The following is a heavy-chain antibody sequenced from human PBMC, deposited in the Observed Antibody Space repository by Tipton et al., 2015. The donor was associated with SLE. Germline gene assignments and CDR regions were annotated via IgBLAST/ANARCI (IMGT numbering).Heavy chain of an antibody. CDR2: MYYSGST. D-gene: IGHD3-16*01. V-gene: IGHV4-39*01. CDR1: GGSISSGYYY. Sequence: LRLSCTVSGGSISSGYYYWGWIRQPPGKGLEWIGSMYYSGSTFYNPSLKSRVTISADTSKNQFSLELSSVTAADTAVYYCARRGGGGYYYYGMDVWGQGTTVTVSS. CDR3: ARRGGGGYYYYGMDV. J-gene: IGHJ6*02.